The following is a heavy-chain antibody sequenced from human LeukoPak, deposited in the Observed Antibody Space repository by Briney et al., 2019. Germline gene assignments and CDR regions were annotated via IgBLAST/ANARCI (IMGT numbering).Heavy chain of an antibody. CDR3: ARGGGSYYYYMDV. CDR2: INPNSGGT. D-gene: IGHD1-26*01. Sequence: ASVKVSCKASGYTFTSYDINWVRQATGQGLEWMGWINPNSGGTNYAQKFQGRVTMTRDTSISTAYMELSRLRSDDTAVYYCARGGGSYYYYMDVWGKGTTVTVSS. J-gene: IGHJ6*03. V-gene: IGHV1-2*02. CDR1: GYTFTSYD.